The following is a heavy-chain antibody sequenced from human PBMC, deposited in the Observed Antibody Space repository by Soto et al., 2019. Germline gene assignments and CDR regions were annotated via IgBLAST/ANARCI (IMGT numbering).Heavy chain of an antibody. Sequence: GESLKISCVASGFTFRGSTIHWVRQASGKGLEWLGLISIKPNNFATVYAASVTGRFTISRDDSKNTAFLQMNSLKTEDTAVYYCTRAYENSNYHFDYWGRGTLVTVSS. CDR1: GFTFRGST. CDR2: ISIKPNNFAT. CDR3: TRAYENSNYHFDY. J-gene: IGHJ4*02. V-gene: IGHV3-73*01. D-gene: IGHD3-22*01.